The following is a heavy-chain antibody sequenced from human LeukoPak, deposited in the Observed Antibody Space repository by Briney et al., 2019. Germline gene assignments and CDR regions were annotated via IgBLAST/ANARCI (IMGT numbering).Heavy chain of an antibody. Sequence: GESLKISCKGSGYSFSNYWIAWVHQMPGKGLEWMGIIHPGDSDSRYSPSFQGQVTISADKSINTAYLRWSSLKASDTAMYYCARAPTGFPNWFDPWGQGTPVTVSS. CDR3: ARAPTGFPNWFDP. J-gene: IGHJ5*02. V-gene: IGHV5-51*07. CDR1: GYSFSNYW. CDR2: IHPGDSDS.